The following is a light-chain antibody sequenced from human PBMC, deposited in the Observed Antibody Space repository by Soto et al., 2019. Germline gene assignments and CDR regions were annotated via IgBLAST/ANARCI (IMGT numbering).Light chain of an antibody. V-gene: IGLV4-69*01. Sequence: QSVLTQSPSASASLGASVKLTCTLSSGHNSYAIAWHQQQPEKGPRYLMKLNSDGSHSRGDGIPDRFSGSSSGAERYLTISSLQSEDEADYYCQTWSTGIQVFGGGTKLTVL. CDR1: SGHNSYA. J-gene: IGLJ2*01. CDR2: LNSDGSH. CDR3: QTWSTGIQV.